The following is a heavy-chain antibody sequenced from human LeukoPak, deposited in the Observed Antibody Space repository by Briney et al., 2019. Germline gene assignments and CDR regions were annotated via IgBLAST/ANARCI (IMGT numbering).Heavy chain of an antibody. CDR2: INHSEST. Sequence: SETLPLTCAVYGGSFRGYYWIWIRQPPAKGLEWIGEINHSESTNYNPSLKSRVTISVDTSKNQFSLKLSSVTAADTAVYYCARAIYYDSSGYYYRSRLDYWGQGTLVTVSS. D-gene: IGHD3-22*01. CDR1: GGSFRGYY. CDR3: ARAIYYDSSGYYYRSRLDY. V-gene: IGHV4-34*01. J-gene: IGHJ4*02.